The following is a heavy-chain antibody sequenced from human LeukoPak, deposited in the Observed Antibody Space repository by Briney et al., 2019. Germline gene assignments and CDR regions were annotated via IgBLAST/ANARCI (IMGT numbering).Heavy chain of an antibody. CDR3: AKDIVGGGDDY. CDR2: IKQDGSEK. V-gene: IGHV3-7*01. J-gene: IGHJ4*02. D-gene: IGHD2-21*02. CDR1: GFPFSSYW. Sequence: GGSLRLSCVASGFPFSSYWVTWVRQAPGKGLEWVGNIKQDGSEKYYMDSVKGRFTISRDNAKNSIYLQMNSLRVEDTAVYYCAKDIVGGGDDYWGQGTLVIVSS.